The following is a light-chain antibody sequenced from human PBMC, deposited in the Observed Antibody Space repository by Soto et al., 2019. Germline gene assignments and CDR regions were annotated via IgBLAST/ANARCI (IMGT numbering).Light chain of an antibody. J-gene: IGLJ2*01. Sequence: QSVLTQPASVSGSPGQSITISCTGTSSDVGGFKSVSWYQQHPGKATKVMIYEVSNRPSGVSNRFSGSKSGNTASLTISGLQAEDEADYYCSSYTRSSTVVFGGGTKLTVL. CDR1: SSDVGGFKS. CDR2: EVS. CDR3: SSYTRSSTVV. V-gene: IGLV2-14*01.